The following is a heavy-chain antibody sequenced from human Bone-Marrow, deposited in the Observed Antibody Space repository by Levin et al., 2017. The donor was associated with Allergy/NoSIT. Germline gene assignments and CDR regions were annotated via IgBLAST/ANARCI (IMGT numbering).Heavy chain of an antibody. CDR2: INKAGSTI. J-gene: IGHJ4*02. D-gene: IGHD3-3*01. CDR3: ARDGGIIDY. Sequence: GGSLRLSCTASGFTLSDYYISWIRQPPGKGLEWVSYINKAGSTIYYADSVRGRFTISRDNAKESVYLQMNSLRADDTAVYYGARDGGIIDYWGQGTLVTVSS. V-gene: IGHV3-11*01. CDR1: GFTLSDYY.